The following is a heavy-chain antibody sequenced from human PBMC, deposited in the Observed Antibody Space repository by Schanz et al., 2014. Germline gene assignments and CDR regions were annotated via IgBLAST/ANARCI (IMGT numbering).Heavy chain of an antibody. V-gene: IGHV3-74*01. D-gene: IGHD3-3*01. CDR2: INSDGGTT. CDR1: GFTLSRHW. J-gene: IGHJ4*02. CDR3: ARAGVRFMEWMPLDS. Sequence: EVELVESGGGLVHPGGSRSLSCAASGFTLSRHWMHWVRQRPGGGLVWVSRINSDGGTTDYADSVKGRFTISRDNANNIVYLQMNSLRAEDTAIYYCARAGVRFMEWMPLDSWGQGTLVTVSA.